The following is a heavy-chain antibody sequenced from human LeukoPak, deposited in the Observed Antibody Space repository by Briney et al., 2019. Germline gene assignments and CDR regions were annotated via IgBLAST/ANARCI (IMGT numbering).Heavy chain of an antibody. CDR3: ARERYYDILTGYYYYYGMDV. Sequence: ASVKVSCKASGYTFTGYYMHWVRQAPGQGLEWMGWISAYNGNTNYAQKLQGRVTMTTDTSTSTAYMELRSLRCDDTAVYYCARERYYDILTGYYYYYGMDVWGQGTTVTVSS. V-gene: IGHV1-18*04. J-gene: IGHJ6*02. D-gene: IGHD3-9*01. CDR2: ISAYNGNT. CDR1: GYTFTGYY.